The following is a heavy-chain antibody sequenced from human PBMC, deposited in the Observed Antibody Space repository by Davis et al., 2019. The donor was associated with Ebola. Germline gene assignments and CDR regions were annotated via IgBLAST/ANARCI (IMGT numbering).Heavy chain of an antibody. V-gene: IGHV3-30*03. Sequence: GGSLRLSCAASGFTFSSYGMHWVRQAPGKGLEWVAVISYDGSNKYYADSVKGRFTISRDNSKNTLYLQMNSLRAEDTAVYYCARPSGRGFDAFDIWGQGTMVTVSS. CDR3: ARPSGRGFDAFDI. CDR1: GFTFSSYG. D-gene: IGHD6-25*01. J-gene: IGHJ3*02. CDR2: ISYDGSNK.